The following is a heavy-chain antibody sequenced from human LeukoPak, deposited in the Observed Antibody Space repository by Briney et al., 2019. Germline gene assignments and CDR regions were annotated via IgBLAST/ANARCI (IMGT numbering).Heavy chain of an antibody. D-gene: IGHD3-22*01. CDR2: ISGSGGST. Sequence: GGSLRLSCAASGFTFSSYAMSWVRQAPGKGLEWVSAISGSGGSTYYADSVKGRFTISRDNSKNTLYLQMNSLRAEDTAVYYCAKVRGTMIVVVITYYFDYWGQGTLVTVSS. CDR1: GFTFSSYA. CDR3: AKVRGTMIVVVITYYFDY. J-gene: IGHJ4*02. V-gene: IGHV3-23*01.